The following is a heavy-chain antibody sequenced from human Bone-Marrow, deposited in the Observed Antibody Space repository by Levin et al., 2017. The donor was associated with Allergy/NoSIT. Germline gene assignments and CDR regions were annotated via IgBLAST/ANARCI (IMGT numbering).Heavy chain of an antibody. CDR3: AAVAGTVGGHGGGEKMATINWFDP. CDR2: INSDGSST. V-gene: IGHV3-74*01. CDR1: GFTFSSYW. Sequence: GESLKISCAASGFTFSSYWMHWVRQAPGKGLVWVSRINSDGSSTSYADSVKGRFTISRDNAKNTLYLQMNSLRAEDTAVYYCAAVAGTVGGHGGGEKMATINWFDPWGQGTLVTVSS. D-gene: IGHD5-24*01. J-gene: IGHJ5*02.